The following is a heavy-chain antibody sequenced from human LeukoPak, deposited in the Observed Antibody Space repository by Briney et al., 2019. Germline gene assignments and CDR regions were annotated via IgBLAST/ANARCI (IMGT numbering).Heavy chain of an antibody. CDR3: ARDFSSSGYQFDY. J-gene: IGHJ4*02. D-gene: IGHD3-22*01. CDR1: GYTFTSYY. Sequence: ASVKASCKASGYTFTSYYIHWVRQAPGQGLEWMGIINPSGGSTSYAQKFQGRLTMTRDTSTYTVYMELSSLRSEDTAVYYCARDFSSSGYQFDYRGQGTLVTVSS. CDR2: INPSGGST. V-gene: IGHV1-46*01.